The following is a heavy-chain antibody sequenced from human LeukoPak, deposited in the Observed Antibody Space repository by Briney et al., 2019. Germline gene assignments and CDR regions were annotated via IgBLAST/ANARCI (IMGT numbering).Heavy chain of an antibody. CDR2: IYHSGST. J-gene: IGHJ6*02. CDR3: ARAKYGMDV. V-gene: IGHV4-30-2*01. CDR1: GGSISSGGYS. Sequence: SETLSLTCAVSGGSISSGGYSWSWIRQPPGKGLEWIGYIYHSGSTYYNPSLKSRVTISVDGSKNQFSLKLSSVTAADTAVYYCARAKYGMDVWGQGTTVTVSS.